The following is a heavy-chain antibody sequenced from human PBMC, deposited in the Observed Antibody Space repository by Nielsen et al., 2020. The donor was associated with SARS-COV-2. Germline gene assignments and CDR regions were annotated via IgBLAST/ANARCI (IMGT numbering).Heavy chain of an antibody. D-gene: IGHD5-12*01. V-gene: IGHV3-74*01. CDR3: ARDPDSYSGYDRGIDC. J-gene: IGHJ4*02. Sequence: GESLKISCAASAFTFSTYWMHWVRQAPGKGLVWVSRINSDGSSTSYADSVKGRFTISRDNAKNTLYLQMNSLRAEDTAVYYCARDPDSYSGYDRGIDCWGQGTLVTVSS. CDR1: AFTFSTYW. CDR2: INSDGSST.